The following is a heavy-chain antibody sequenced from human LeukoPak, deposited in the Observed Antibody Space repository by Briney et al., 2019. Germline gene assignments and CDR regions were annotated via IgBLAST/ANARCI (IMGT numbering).Heavy chain of an antibody. Sequence: PGGSLRPSCAASGFTFYNYPMSWVRQAPGKGLEWVSAISDNGGDSKYADSVKGRFTISRDNSKKTLYLQMNSVRVEDTAIYYCARDWKCDHWGQGTLVTVSS. CDR3: ARDWKCDH. J-gene: IGHJ4*02. CDR1: GFTFYNYP. D-gene: IGHD1-1*01. V-gene: IGHV3-23*01. CDR2: ISDNGGDS.